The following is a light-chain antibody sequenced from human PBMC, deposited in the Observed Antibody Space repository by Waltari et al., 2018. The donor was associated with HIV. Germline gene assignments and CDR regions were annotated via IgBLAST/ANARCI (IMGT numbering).Light chain of an antibody. CDR3: CSYAGSYTLGV. CDR1: SSDVGNYNY. CDR2: DVS. J-gene: IGLJ2*01. Sequence: QSALTQPRSVSGSPGQSVTISCTGTSSDVGNYNYVSWYQQPPGKAPKFMIYDVSKRPSGVPDRFSGSKSGNTASLTISGLQAEDEADYYCCSYAGSYTLGVFGGGTKVTVL. V-gene: IGLV2-11*01.